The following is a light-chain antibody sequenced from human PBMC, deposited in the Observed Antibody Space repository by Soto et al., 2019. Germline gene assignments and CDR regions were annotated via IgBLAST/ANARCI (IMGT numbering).Light chain of an antibody. Sequence: DIQMPQSPSAVSASVGDRVTITCRASQGLSTYLALYQQKPGKAPKLLIYAASSLESGVPPRFSGSGSGTDFTLTITSLQPEDFATYSSKQSPSIPWTFGQGTKVDIK. CDR2: AAS. CDR1: QGLSTY. V-gene: IGKV1-12*01. J-gene: IGKJ1*01. CDR3: KQSPSIPWT.